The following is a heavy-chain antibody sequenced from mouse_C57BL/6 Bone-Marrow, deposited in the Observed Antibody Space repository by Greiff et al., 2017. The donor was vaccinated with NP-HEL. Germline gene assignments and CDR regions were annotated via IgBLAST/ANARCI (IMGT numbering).Heavy chain of an antibody. Sequence: QVQLQQPGAELVKPGASVKLSCKASGYTFTSYWMHWVKQRPGRGLEWIGRIDPNSGGTKYNEKFKSKATLTVDKPSSTAYMQLSSLTSEDSAVYYCARDTGYDYDDDWFAYWGQGTLVTVSA. CDR3: ARDTGYDYDDDWFAY. V-gene: IGHV1-72*01. CDR1: GYTFTSYW. CDR2: IDPNSGGT. D-gene: IGHD2-4*01. J-gene: IGHJ3*01.